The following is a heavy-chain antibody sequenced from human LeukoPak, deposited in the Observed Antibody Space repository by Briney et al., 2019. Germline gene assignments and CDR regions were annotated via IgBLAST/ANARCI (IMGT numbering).Heavy chain of an antibody. CDR1: GYTFTSYY. D-gene: IGHD2-2*01. V-gene: IGHV1-46*01. CDR3: ARERRGRGETVPADEIKIYGMDV. CDR2: INPSGGST. J-gene: IGHJ6*02. Sequence: ASVKVSCKASGYTFTSYYMHWVRQAPGQGLEWMGIINPSGGSTSYAQKFQGRVTMTRDTSTSTVYMELSSLRSEDTAVYYCARERRGRGETVPADEIKIYGMDVWGQGTTVTVSS.